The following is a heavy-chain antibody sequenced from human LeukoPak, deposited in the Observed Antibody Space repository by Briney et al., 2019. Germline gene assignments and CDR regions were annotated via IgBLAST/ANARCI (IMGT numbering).Heavy chain of an antibody. D-gene: IGHD3-22*01. J-gene: IGHJ4*02. CDR3: ARGGAWYYYDSSGYLDY. CDR1: GYTFTSYD. CDR2: MNPNSGNT. Sequence: GASVKVSCKASGYTFTSYDINWVRQATGQGLEWMGWMNPNSGNTGYAQKFQGRVTMTRNTSISTAYMELSSLRSEDTAVYYCARGGAWYYYDSSGYLDYWGQGTLVTVSS. V-gene: IGHV1-8*01.